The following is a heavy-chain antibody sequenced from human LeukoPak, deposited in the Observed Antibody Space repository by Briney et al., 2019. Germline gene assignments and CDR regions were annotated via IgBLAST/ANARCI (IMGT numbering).Heavy chain of an antibody. CDR3: ARVGRVGPSDYGMDV. V-gene: IGHV4-4*07. CDR1: GGSISSYY. CDR2: IFSSGST. D-gene: IGHD3-10*01. Sequence: SETLSLTCTVSGGSISSYYWHWIRQPAAKGQEWVGRIFSSGSTNYNPSLKTRVTISVDTSKNQFSLKMTSVTAADTAVYYCARVGRVGPSDYGMDVWGQGTTVTVSS. J-gene: IGHJ6*02.